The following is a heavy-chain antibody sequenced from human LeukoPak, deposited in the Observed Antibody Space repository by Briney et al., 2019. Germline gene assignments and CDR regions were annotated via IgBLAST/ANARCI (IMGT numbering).Heavy chain of an antibody. V-gene: IGHV3-23*01. D-gene: IGHD3-22*01. CDR2: ISPSGDRT. Sequence: GGSLRLSCAASGFTSSSYAMSWVRQAPGKGLEWGSFISPSGDRTSNADSVEGRFTISRDNTRNTLYLQMNSLRDEDTGVYYCAIMHGYYDGSGFWVQWGQGTLVTVSS. CDR3: AIMHGYYDGSGFWVQ. J-gene: IGHJ4*02. CDR1: GFTSSSYA.